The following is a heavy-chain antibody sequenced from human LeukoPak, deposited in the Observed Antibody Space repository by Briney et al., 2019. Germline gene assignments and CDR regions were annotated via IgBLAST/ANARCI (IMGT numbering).Heavy chain of an antibody. J-gene: IGHJ4*02. CDR1: GFTFSSYA. D-gene: IGHD2-2*01. CDR3: ARDRVVVPAAHFDY. V-gene: IGHV3-30-3*01. Sequence: GGSLRLSCAASGFTFSSYAMHWVRQAPGKGLEWVAVISYDGSNKYYADSVKGRFTISRDNSKNTLYLQMNSLRAEDTAVYHCARDRVVVPAAHFDYWGQGTLVTVSS. CDR2: ISYDGSNK.